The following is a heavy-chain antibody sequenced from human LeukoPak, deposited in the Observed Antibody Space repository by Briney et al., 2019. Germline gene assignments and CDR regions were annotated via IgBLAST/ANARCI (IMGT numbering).Heavy chain of an antibody. CDR1: GYTFTSYD. J-gene: IGHJ6*02. Sequence: ASVTVSFKGSGYTFTSYDIHWVRQAPGQGLAWMGCMNPNSGNTGYAQKLQGRVTMTRNTSISTAYMELSSLRSEDTAVYYCARARTGYYYYGMDVWGQGTTVTVSS. CDR2: MNPNSGNT. CDR3: ARARTGYYYYGMDV. V-gene: IGHV1-8*01. D-gene: IGHD1-1*01.